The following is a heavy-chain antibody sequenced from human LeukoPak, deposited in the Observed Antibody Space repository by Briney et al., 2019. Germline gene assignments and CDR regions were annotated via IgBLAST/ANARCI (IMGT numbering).Heavy chain of an antibody. Sequence: GASVKVSCKASGYTFTSYAMHWVRQAPGQGLEWMGWISAYNGNTNYAQKLQGRVTMTTDTSTSTAYMELRSLRSDDTAEYYCARSISGSSTYYYYGMDVWGQGTTVTVSS. D-gene: IGHD1-26*01. CDR3: ARSISGSSTYYYYGMDV. CDR1: GYTFTSYA. CDR2: ISAYNGNT. J-gene: IGHJ6*02. V-gene: IGHV1-18*01.